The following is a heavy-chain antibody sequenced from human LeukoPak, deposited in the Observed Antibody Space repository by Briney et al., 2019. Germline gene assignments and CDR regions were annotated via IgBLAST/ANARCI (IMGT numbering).Heavy chain of an antibody. Sequence: PGGSLRLSCAAPGFTFSNYWMNWVRQAPGEGLEWVATIKQDGSQKNYVASVKGRFTISRDNAKDSLYLQMNSLRAEDTAVYYCARGIDYWGQGTLVTVSS. V-gene: IGHV3-7*04. CDR2: IKQDGSQK. CDR1: GFTFSNYW. CDR3: ARGIDY. J-gene: IGHJ4*02.